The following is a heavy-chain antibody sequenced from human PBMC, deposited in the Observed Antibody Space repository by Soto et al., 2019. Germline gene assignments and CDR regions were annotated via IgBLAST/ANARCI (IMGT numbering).Heavy chain of an antibody. CDR1: GGSISSYY. CDR2: IYYSGST. Sequence: SETLSLTCTVSGGSISSYYWSWIRQPPGKGLEWIGYIYYSGSTNYNPSLKSRVTISVDTSKNQFSLKLSSVTAADTAVYYCARVWEMATVAACDYWGQGTLVTVSS. V-gene: IGHV4-59*01. J-gene: IGHJ4*02. CDR3: ARVWEMATVAACDY. D-gene: IGHD6-13*01.